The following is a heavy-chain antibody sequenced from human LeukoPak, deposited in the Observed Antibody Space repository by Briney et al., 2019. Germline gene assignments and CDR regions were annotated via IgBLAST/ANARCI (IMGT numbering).Heavy chain of an antibody. D-gene: IGHD3-10*01. J-gene: IGHJ4*02. CDR2: ISRSSDYI. CDR1: GFPFSSYS. CDR3: ARGSGSGSYYPRFDY. Sequence: GGSLRLSCGVSGFPFSSYSMIWVRQAPGKGLECVSSISRSSDYIYHADSVKGRFTIYRDNAKNSLYVQMDSLRAEDTAVYYCARGSGSGSYYPRFDYWGQGTVVTVSS. V-gene: IGHV3-21*01.